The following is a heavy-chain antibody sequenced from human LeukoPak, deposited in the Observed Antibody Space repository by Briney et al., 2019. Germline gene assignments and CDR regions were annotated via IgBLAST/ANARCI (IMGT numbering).Heavy chain of an antibody. J-gene: IGHJ3*02. V-gene: IGHV3-21*01. CDR3: AKEKRPRGAPLEDAFDI. CDR2: ISSSSSYI. CDR1: GFTLSNYS. Sequence: GGSLRLSCAASGFTLSNYSMNWVRQAPGKGLEWVAFISSSSSYIFYADSLKGRFTISRDNAKNSPYLQMNSLRADDTAVYYCAKEKRPRGAPLEDAFDIWGQGTMVTVSS. D-gene: IGHD3-16*01.